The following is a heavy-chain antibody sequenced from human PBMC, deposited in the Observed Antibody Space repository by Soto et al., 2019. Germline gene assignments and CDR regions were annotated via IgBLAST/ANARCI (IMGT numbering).Heavy chain of an antibody. V-gene: IGHV1-8*01. CDR1: GYTFTSYD. Sequence: ASVKVSCKASGYTFTSYDINWVRQATGQGLEWMGWMNPNSGNTGYAQKFQGRVTMTRNTSISTAYMELSSLRSEDTAVYYCARGPRCSSTSCLYYFDYWGQGTLVTVS. J-gene: IGHJ4*02. D-gene: IGHD2-2*01. CDR2: MNPNSGNT. CDR3: ARGPRCSSTSCLYYFDY.